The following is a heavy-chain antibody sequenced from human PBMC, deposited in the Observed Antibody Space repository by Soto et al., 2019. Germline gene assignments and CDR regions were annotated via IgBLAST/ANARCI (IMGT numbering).Heavy chain of an antibody. Sequence: GGSLRLSCAASGFTFSSYAMHWVRQAPGKGLEWVAVISYDGSNKYYADSVKGRFTISRDNSKNTLYLQMNSLRAEDTAVYYCARGNLNYDFWSGSFYYFDYWGQGTLVTVSS. CDR2: ISYDGSNK. V-gene: IGHV3-30-3*01. CDR3: ARGNLNYDFWSGSFYYFDY. CDR1: GFTFSSYA. J-gene: IGHJ4*02. D-gene: IGHD3-3*01.